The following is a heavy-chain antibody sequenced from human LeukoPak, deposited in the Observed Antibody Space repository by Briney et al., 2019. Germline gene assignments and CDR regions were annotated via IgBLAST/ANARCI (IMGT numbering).Heavy chain of an antibody. V-gene: IGHV3-23*01. Sequence: GGSLRLSCAASGSTFSSYAMSWVRKAPGKGLDWVSAISGSGGSTYYADSVKGRFTISRDNSKNTLYLQMNSLRAEDTAVYYCAKDVNDAFDIWGQGTMVTVSS. J-gene: IGHJ3*02. CDR2: ISGSGGST. D-gene: IGHD2/OR15-2a*01. CDR3: AKDVNDAFDI. CDR1: GSTFSSYA.